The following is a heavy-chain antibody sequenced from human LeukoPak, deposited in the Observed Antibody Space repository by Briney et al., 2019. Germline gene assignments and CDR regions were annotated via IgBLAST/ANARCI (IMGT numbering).Heavy chain of an antibody. CDR3: ARFKGGTGFDY. Sequence: PSQTLSLTCALSRGSISTTAFDFAWIRHPPGQGLEWIVIISPSSNSYYNPYLMSRVTISVDTSNSQFSLGVTSVTAADTGRFFCARFKGGTGFDYWGREILVIVS. J-gene: IGHJ4*02. CDR2: ISPSSNS. D-gene: IGHD1-26*01. V-gene: IGHV4-39*01. CDR1: RGSISTTAFD.